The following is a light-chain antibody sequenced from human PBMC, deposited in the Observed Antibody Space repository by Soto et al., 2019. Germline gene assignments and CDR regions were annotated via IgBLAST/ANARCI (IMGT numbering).Light chain of an antibody. CDR3: QQYTDWPTT. Sequence: EIVMTQSPATLSVSPGERVTLSCRAGQSISTTVAWYQQKPGQAPRLLIYGASTRATGIPVGFTGSGFGTEFTLIISNLQSEDLAVYYCQQYTDWPTTFGQGTKVDIK. CDR1: QSISTT. J-gene: IGKJ1*01. V-gene: IGKV3-15*01. CDR2: GAS.